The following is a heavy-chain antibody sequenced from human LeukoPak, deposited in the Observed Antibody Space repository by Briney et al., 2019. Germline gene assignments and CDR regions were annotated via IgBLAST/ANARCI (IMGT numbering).Heavy chain of an antibody. CDR2: ISSTGAYI. CDR3: ARGLAAAGTRGPY. J-gene: IGHJ4*02. Sequence: MTGGSLRLSCAASGFIFSSDSMNWVRQAPGKGLEWVSSISSTGAYIYYADSLKGRFTISRDNAKNSLYLQMNSLRADDTAVYYCARGLAAAGTRGPYWGQGTLVTVSS. V-gene: IGHV3-21*01. D-gene: IGHD6-13*01. CDR1: GFIFSSDS.